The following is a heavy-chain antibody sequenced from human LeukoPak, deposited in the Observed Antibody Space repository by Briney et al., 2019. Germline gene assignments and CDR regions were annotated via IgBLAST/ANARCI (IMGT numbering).Heavy chain of an antibody. CDR1: GYTFTSSG. CDR2: ISAYNGNT. V-gene: IGHV1-18*01. D-gene: IGHD2-15*01. CDR3: ARVGGCSGCGCYSGVYYYYYMDV. Sequence: ASVKVSCKASGYTFTSSGFSWVRQAPGQGLEWMGWISAYNGNTNYVQKPQGRVTMTTDTSTRTAYMELRSLRSDDTAVYYCARVGGCSGCGCYSGVYYYYYMDVWGKGTTVTVSS. J-gene: IGHJ6*03.